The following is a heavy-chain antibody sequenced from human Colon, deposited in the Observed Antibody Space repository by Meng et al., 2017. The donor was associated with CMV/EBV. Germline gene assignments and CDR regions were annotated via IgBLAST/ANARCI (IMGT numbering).Heavy chain of an antibody. J-gene: IGHJ4*02. Sequence: GESLKISCTASGFTFNNYALSWVRQPPGKGLQWVAAISGSGSTTYYADSVKGRFTISRDNSKNTLYLQMNSLRAEDTAVYYCAKDPPDYWGQGTLVTVSS. CDR3: AKDPPDY. CDR1: GFTFNNYA. V-gene: IGHV3-23*01. CDR2: ISGSGSTT.